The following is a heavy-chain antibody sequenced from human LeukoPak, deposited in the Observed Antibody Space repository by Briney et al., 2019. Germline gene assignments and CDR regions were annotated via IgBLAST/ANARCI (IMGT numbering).Heavy chain of an antibody. J-gene: IGHJ4*02. CDR2: ISAYNGNT. CDR3: ARVRSLGDYGSGSYFGSDGY. D-gene: IGHD3-10*01. V-gene: IGHV1-18*01. Sequence: ASVKVSCKASGYAFTSYGISWVRQAPGQGLEWMGWISAYNGNTNYAQKLQGRVTITTDTSTSTAYMELRSLRSDDTAVYYCARVRSLGDYGSGSYFGSDGYWGQGTLVTVSS. CDR1: GYAFTSYG.